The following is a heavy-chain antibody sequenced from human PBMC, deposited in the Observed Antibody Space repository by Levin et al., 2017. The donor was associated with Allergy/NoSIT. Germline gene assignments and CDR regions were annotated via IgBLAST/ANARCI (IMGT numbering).Heavy chain of an antibody. CDR1: GFSFSNFG. CDR2: ISSSGANT. CDR3: VKWDTSLWSSAFDF. V-gene: IGHV3-23*01. J-gene: IGHJ3*01. Sequence: GESLKISCAASGFSFSNFGMSWVRQAPGKGLEWVSGISSSGANTYFADSVKGRFTISRDNFNDMLSLQMSNLRAEDTAVYYCVKWDTSLWSSAFDFWGPGTMVTVSS. D-gene: IGHD2-2*01.